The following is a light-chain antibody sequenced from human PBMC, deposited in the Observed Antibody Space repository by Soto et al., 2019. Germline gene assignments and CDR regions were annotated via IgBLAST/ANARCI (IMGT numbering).Light chain of an antibody. CDR1: SSDVGGYNY. V-gene: IGLV2-14*01. CDR3: SSYTSSSTYV. J-gene: IGLJ1*01. Sequence: QSALTQPASVSGSPGQSITISCTGTSSDVGGYNYVSWYQQHPGKAPKLMIYEVINRPSGVSNRFSGSKSGNTASLTISGLQAEAEADYYCSSYTSSSTYVFGTGTKVTVL. CDR2: EVI.